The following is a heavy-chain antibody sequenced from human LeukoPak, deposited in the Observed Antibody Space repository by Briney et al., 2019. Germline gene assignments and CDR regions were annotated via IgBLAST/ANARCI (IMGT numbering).Heavy chain of an antibody. V-gene: IGHV3-66*01. CDR3: VRDRGAYYYDTGY. CDR2: IYSGGST. D-gene: IGHD3-22*01. Sequence: TGGSLRLSCAVSGFTVSSNYMSWVRQAPGKGLEWVSVIYSGGSTYYADSVKGRFTISRDDSKNTLYLQMNSLRAEDTAVYFCVRDRGAYYYDTGYWGQGTLVTVSS. CDR1: GFTVSSNY. J-gene: IGHJ4*02.